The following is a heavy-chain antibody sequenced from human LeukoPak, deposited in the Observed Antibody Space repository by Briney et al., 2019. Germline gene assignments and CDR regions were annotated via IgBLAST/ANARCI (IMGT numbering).Heavy chain of an antibody. D-gene: IGHD2-21*02. J-gene: IGHJ3*02. V-gene: IGHV4-39*01. CDR1: GDSISSGSYY. Sequence: SETLSLTCSASGDSISSGSYYWGWIRQAPGKGLEWIASIYHSGSTYYNPSLKSRVTISVDTSKNQFSLKLSSVTAADAAVYYCARSRIVVVTAYDAFDIWGQGTMVTVSS. CDR2: IYHSGST. CDR3: ARSRIVVVTAYDAFDI.